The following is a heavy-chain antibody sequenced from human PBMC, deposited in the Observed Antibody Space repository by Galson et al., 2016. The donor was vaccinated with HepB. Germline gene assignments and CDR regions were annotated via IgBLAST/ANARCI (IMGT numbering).Heavy chain of an antibody. CDR2: INTRGSTI. V-gene: IGHV3-11*01. J-gene: IGHJ4*02. CDR3: VRGRGGSYVDY. CDR1: GFTLSDYY. D-gene: IGHD1-26*01. Sequence: SLRLSCAASGFTLSDYYMSWIRQTPGRGLEWVSYINTRGSTIYYRDSVKGRFTISRDNANNSLYLQVDSLRAEDTAIYYCVRGRGGSYVDYWGQGTLVTVSS.